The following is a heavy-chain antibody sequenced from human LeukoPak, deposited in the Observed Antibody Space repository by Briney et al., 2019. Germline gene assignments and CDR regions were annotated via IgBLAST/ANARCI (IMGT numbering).Heavy chain of an antibody. CDR2: IWYDGSNK. J-gene: IGHJ4*02. CDR3: ARTTTPHYYGSGSYALGY. D-gene: IGHD3-10*01. Sequence: GGSLRLSCAASGFTFSSYGMHWVRQAPGKGLEWVAVIWYDGSNKYYADSVKGRFTISRDNSKNTLYLQMSSLSAEDTAVYYCARTTTPHYYGSGSYALGYWGQGTLVTVPS. V-gene: IGHV3-33*01. CDR1: GFTFSSYG.